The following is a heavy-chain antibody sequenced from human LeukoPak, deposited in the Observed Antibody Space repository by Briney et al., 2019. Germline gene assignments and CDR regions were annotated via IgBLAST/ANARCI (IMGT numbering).Heavy chain of an antibody. J-gene: IGHJ4*02. CDR2: IIPIFGTA. CDR3: ASSTGLRYYFDY. D-gene: IGHD1-14*01. CDR1: GGTFSSYA. Sequence: ASVKVSFTASGGTFSSYAISWVRQAPGQGLEWMGGIIPIFGTANYAQKFQGRVTITADESTSTAYMELSSLRSEDTAVYYCASSTGLRYYFDYWGQGTLVTVSS. V-gene: IGHV1-69*13.